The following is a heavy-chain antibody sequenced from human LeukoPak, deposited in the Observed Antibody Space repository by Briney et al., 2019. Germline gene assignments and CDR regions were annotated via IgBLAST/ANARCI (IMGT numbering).Heavy chain of an antibody. CDR1: GFTFNNFW. CDR3: ARKNSLDY. D-gene: IGHD2-21*01. Sequence: GGSLRLSCAASGFTFNNFWMSWVRQAPGKRLEWVANMKQDGSEKYYVDSVKGRFTISRDNAKNSLYLQMNSLRAEDTAVYYCARKNSLDYWGQGTLVTVSS. V-gene: IGHV3-7*01. J-gene: IGHJ4*02. CDR2: MKQDGSEK.